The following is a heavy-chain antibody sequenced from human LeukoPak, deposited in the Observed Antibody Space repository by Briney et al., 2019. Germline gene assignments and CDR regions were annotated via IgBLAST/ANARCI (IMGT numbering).Heavy chain of an antibody. V-gene: IGHV4-39*01. J-gene: IGHJ4*02. D-gene: IGHD3-10*01. CDR3: ARPLGIREFIFDY. Sequence: SETLSLTCTVSGGSISSSSYYWGWIRQPPGKGLEWIGSIYYSGSTYYNPSLKSRVTISVDTSKNQFSLKLSSVTAADTAVYYYARPLGIREFIFDYWGQGTLVTVSS. CDR2: IYYSGST. CDR1: GGSISSSSYY.